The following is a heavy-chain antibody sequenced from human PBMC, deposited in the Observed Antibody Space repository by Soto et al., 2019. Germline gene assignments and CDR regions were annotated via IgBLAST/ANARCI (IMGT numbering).Heavy chain of an antibody. V-gene: IGHV4-59*01. CDR2: FYNSGDI. Sequence: PSETLSLTCTVSGDSISRYYWSWIRQPSGKGLEWIGYFYNSGDISYNPSLKSRVTMSMDTSKRQFSLKLRSVTAADTAVYYCATLADFHDNSGYFSWGQGTLVTVSS. CDR3: ATLADFHDNSGYFS. CDR1: GDSISRYY. J-gene: IGHJ4*02. D-gene: IGHD3-22*01.